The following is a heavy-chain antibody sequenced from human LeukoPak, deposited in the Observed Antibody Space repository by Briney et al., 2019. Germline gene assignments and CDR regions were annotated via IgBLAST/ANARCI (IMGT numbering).Heavy chain of an antibody. J-gene: IGHJ4*02. V-gene: IGHV4-59*01. CDR2: MYYSGAT. CDR1: GGSISNYY. CDR3: ARASSSAWYADY. Sequence: SETLSLTCTVSGGSISNYYWSWIRQAPGKGLEWIGYMYYSGATNYNPSLKSRVTTSVDTSKNQFSLRLSSVTAADTAVYYCARASSSAWYADYWGQGTLVIVSS. D-gene: IGHD6-19*01.